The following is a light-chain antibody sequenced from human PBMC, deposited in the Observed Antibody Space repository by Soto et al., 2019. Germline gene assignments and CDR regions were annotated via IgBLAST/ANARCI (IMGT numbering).Light chain of an antibody. CDR1: GSNIGAGYD. J-gene: IGLJ1*01. Sequence: QSVLTQPPSVSGAPGQRVTISCTGSGSNIGAGYDVHWYQHRPGTAPKLLVFGDSHRPSGVPDRFSGSKSGTSASLAITGLQAEDEGDYYCQSYDSTPDARYVFGTGTKVTVL. CDR3: QSYDSTPDARYV. V-gene: IGLV1-40*01. CDR2: GDS.